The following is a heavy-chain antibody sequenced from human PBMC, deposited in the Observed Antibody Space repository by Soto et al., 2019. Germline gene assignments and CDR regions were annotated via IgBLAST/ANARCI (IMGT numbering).Heavy chain of an antibody. V-gene: IGHV1-18*01. J-gene: IGHJ3*02. CDR3: ATSIAVAGAHDAFDI. CDR1: GYTFTSYG. Sequence: ASVKVSCKASGYTFTSYGISWVRQAPGQGLEWMGWISACSGNTNYAQKFQERVTITRDTSISTAYVELSRLRSDDTAVYYCATSIAVAGAHDAFDIWGQGTMVTVSS. D-gene: IGHD6-19*01. CDR2: ISACSGNT.